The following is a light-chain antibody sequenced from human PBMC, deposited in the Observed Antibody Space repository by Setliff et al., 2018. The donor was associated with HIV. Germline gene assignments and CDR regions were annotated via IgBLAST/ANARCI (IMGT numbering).Light chain of an antibody. CDR1: ASDIGNYKY. CDR2: DVT. V-gene: IGLV2-11*01. Sequence: QSALPQPRSVSGSPGQSVTISCTGTASDIGNYKYVSWYQHQPDKAPKLIIYDVTKRPSGVPDRFSGSKSGNTASLTISGLQSEDEGDYFCCSYAGTYTSLYVFGAGTKVTVL. J-gene: IGLJ1*01. CDR3: CSYAGTYTSLYV.